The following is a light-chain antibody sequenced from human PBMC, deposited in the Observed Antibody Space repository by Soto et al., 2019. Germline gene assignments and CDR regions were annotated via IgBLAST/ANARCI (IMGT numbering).Light chain of an antibody. CDR3: QQSYSTPYT. V-gene: IGKV1-39*01. CDR1: QSISTY. Sequence: DIEMTQSPSSLSASVGDRVTITCRASQSISTYLNWYQHKPGKAPKLLIHAASSLQSGVPSRFSGSGSGTDFTLTISSLQPADFATYYCQQSYSTPYTFGQGT. CDR2: AAS. J-gene: IGKJ2*01.